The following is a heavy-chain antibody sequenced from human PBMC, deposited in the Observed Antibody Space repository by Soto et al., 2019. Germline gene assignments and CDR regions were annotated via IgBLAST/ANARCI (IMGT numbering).Heavy chain of an antibody. J-gene: IGHJ4*02. CDR3: ARGRSGSNRHFDY. CDR1: GGSFSGYY. CDR2: INHSGGT. Sequence: PSETLSLTCAVYGGSFSGYYWSWIRQPPGKGLEWIGEINHSGGTNYNPSLKSRVTISVDTSKNQFSLKLSSVTAADTAVYYCARGRSGSNRHFDYWGQGTLVTVS. V-gene: IGHV4-34*01. D-gene: IGHD5-12*01.